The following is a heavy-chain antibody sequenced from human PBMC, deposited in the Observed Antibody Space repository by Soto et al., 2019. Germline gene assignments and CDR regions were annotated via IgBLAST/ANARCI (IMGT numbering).Heavy chain of an antibody. J-gene: IGHJ4*02. V-gene: IGHV3-30-3*01. CDR2: ISYDGSNK. CDR3: ARVVQAAMASDYFAY. Sequence: GGSLRLSCAASGFTFSSYAMHWVRQAPGKGLEWVAVISYDGSNKYYADSVKGRFTISRDNSKNTLYLQMNSLRAEDTAVYYCARVVQAAMASDYFAYWGQGTLVTVSS. D-gene: IGHD5-18*01. CDR1: GFTFSSYA.